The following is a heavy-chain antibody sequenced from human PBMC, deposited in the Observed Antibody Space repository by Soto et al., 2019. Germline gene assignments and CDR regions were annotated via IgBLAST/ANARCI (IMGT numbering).Heavy chain of an antibody. V-gene: IGHV3-23*01. CDR1: GFTFSSYA. Sequence: PGGSLILSCAASGFTFSSYAMSWGRQAPGKGLEWVSAISGSGGSTYYADSVKGRFTISRDNSKNTLYLQMNSLRAEDTAVYYCAKNWLPVYYYYGMDVWGQGTTVTVSS. CDR3: AKNWLPVYYYYGMDV. J-gene: IGHJ6*02. CDR2: ISGSGGST. D-gene: IGHD5-18*01.